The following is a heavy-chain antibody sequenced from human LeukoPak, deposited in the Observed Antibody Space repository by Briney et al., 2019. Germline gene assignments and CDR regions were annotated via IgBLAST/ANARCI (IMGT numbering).Heavy chain of an antibody. CDR1: GYTFTSYD. CDR3: ARGKGHPTQGFQSWYDFWSGYQVSASSYYYYYGMDV. CDR2: MNPNSGNT. V-gene: IGHV1-8*01. D-gene: IGHD3-3*01. J-gene: IGHJ6*02. Sequence: ASVKVSCKASGYTFTSYDVNWVRQATGQGLEWMGWMNPNSGNTGYAQKFQGRVTITRNTSISTAYMELSSLRSEDTAVYYCARGKGHPTQGFQSWYDFWSGYQVSASSYYYYYGMDVWGQGTTVTVSS.